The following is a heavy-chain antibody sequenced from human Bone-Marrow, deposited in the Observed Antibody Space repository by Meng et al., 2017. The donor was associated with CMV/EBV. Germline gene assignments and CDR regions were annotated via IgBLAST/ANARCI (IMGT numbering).Heavy chain of an antibody. Sequence: GESLKISCAASGFTFSSYAMHWVRQAPGKGLEWVAVISYDGSNKYYADSVKGRFTIPRDNSKNTLYLQMNSLRAEDTAVYYCARGPSFQRYCSSTSCYSEYFQHWGQGTLVTVSS. V-gene: IGHV3-30*04. D-gene: IGHD2-2*01. CDR1: GFTFSSYA. J-gene: IGHJ1*01. CDR3: ARGPSFQRYCSSTSCYSEYFQH. CDR2: ISYDGSNK.